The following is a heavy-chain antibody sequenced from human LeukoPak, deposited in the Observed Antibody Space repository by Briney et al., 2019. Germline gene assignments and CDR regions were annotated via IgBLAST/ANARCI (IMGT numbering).Heavy chain of an antibody. CDR1: GFTFSSYA. J-gene: IGHJ4*02. Sequence: PGGYLRLSCAASGFTFSSYAMIWVRQAPGKGLEWVSDISGSGGSTYYADSVKGRFTISRDNSKNTLYLQMNSLRAEDTAVYYCAKVGGYYYEAYFDYWGQGTLVTVSS. CDR2: ISGSGGST. CDR3: AKVGGYYYEAYFDY. V-gene: IGHV3-23*01. D-gene: IGHD3-22*01.